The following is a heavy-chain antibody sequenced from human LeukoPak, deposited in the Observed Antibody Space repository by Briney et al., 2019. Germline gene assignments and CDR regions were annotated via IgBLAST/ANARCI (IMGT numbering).Heavy chain of an antibody. Sequence: GSLRLSCAASGFTFRSYAMSWVRQPPGKGLEWIGEINHSGSTNYNPSLKSRVTISVDTSKNQFSLKLSSVTAADTAVYYCAGGSYYKMFDYWGQGTLVTVSS. CDR2: INHSGST. CDR1: GFTFRSYA. V-gene: IGHV4-34*08. CDR3: AGGSYYKMFDY. D-gene: IGHD3-10*01. J-gene: IGHJ4*02.